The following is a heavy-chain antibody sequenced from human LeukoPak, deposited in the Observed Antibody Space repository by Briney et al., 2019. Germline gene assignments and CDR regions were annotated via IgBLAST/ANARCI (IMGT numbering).Heavy chain of an antibody. CDR3: ARVGGGYYYYYMDV. V-gene: IGHV4-61*02. D-gene: IGHD3-16*01. CDR1: GGSISSGSYY. J-gene: IGHJ6*03. CDR2: IYTSGST. Sequence: SSQTLSLTCTVSGGSISSGSYYWSWIRQPAGRGLEWIGRIYTSGSTNYNPSLKSRVIISVDTSKNQFSLKLSSVTAADTAVYYCARVGGGYYYYYMDVWGKGTTVTVSS.